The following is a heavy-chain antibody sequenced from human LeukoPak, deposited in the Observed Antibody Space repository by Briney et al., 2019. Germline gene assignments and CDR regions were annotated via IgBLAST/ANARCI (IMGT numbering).Heavy chain of an antibody. Sequence: GGSLRLSCAASGFTFDDYAMHWVRQAPGKGREWVSLISGDGGSTYYADSVRGRFTISRDNSKNSLYLQIDSLRTEDTAFYYCAKEIDTLGTNAFDIWGQGTMVTVSS. V-gene: IGHV3-43*02. D-gene: IGHD2-15*01. J-gene: IGHJ3*02. CDR3: AKEIDTLGTNAFDI. CDR1: GFTFDDYA. CDR2: ISGDGGST.